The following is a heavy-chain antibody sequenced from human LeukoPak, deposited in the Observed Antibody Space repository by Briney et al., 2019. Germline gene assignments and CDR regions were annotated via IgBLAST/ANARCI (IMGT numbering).Heavy chain of an antibody. D-gene: IGHD5-12*01. CDR1: GFSFSNYS. J-gene: IGHJ4*02. V-gene: IGHV3-21*01. CDR2: ISSSSRYR. CDR3: ARDLIVATGPDY. Sequence: GGSLRLSCAASGFSFSNYSMNWVRQAPGKGLEWVSSISSSSRYRYFADSVKGRFTISRDNAKNTLYLQMNSLRAEDTAVYYCARDLIVATGPDYWGQGTLVTVSS.